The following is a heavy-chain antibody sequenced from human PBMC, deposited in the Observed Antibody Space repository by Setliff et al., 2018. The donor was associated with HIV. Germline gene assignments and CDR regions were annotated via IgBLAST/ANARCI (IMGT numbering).Heavy chain of an antibody. CDR3: ARGLSVYSYANVYYYHGMDV. V-gene: IGHV4-59*01. Sequence: PSETLSLTCTVSGGSISAYYWSWIRQPPGKGLEWIGYIYYSGGTTYNPSLKSRVTISVGASKSQFSLNLTSVTVADTAIYYCARGLSVYSYANVYYYHGMDVWGQGTTVTVSS. CDR2: IYYSGGT. D-gene: IGHD5-18*01. J-gene: IGHJ6*02. CDR1: GGSISAYY.